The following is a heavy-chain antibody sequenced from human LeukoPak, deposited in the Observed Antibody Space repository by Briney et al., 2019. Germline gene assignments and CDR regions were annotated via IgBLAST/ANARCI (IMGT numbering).Heavy chain of an antibody. J-gene: IGHJ4*02. CDR1: GGSISSYY. Sequence: SETLSLTCTVSGGSISSYYWSWIRQHPGKGLEWIGYIYYSGSTYYNPSLKSRVTISVDTSKNQFSLKLSSVTAADTAVYYCARDVPVRYYDSSGYYYYFDYWGQGTLVTVSS. D-gene: IGHD3-22*01. CDR3: ARDVPVRYYDSSGYYYYFDY. CDR2: IYYSGST. V-gene: IGHV4-59*06.